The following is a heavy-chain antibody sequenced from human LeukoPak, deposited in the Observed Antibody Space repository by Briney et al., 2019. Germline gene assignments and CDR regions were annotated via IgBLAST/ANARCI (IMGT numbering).Heavy chain of an antibody. J-gene: IGHJ4*02. D-gene: IGHD3-10*01. CDR1: GFTFDVYT. CDR3: AKGKNTGSYLSHVDY. CDR2: ITWDGGST. Sequence: HSGGSLRLSCAASGFTFDVYTMHWVRQAPGKGLEWVSLITWDGGSTYYADSVKGRFTISRDNSKNSLYLQMNSLRTEDTALYYCAKGKNTGSYLSHVDYWGQGTLVTVSS. V-gene: IGHV3-43*01.